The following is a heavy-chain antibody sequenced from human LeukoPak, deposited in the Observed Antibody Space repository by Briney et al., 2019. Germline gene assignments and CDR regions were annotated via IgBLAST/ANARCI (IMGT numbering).Heavy chain of an antibody. CDR2: SRKKANNYTT. J-gene: IGHJ4*02. CDR1: GFTFSDHY. D-gene: IGHD1-14*01. CDR3: AMGFTGTFDY. V-gene: IGHV3-72*01. Sequence: GGSLRLSCAASGFTFSDHYMDWVRQAPGKGLEWVGRSRKKANNYTTEYAASVKGRSTISREDSKNSLYLQMNSLKTEDTAVYYCAMGFTGTFDYWGQGTLLTVSS.